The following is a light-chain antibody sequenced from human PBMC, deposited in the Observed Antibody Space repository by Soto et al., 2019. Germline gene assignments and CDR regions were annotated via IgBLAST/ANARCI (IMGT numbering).Light chain of an antibody. CDR3: QQYDKWPPYT. CDR2: GAS. CDR1: QSISSN. Sequence: IVMMQSPATLSVSPGERATLSCRASQSISSNLAWYQQRPCQAPRLLIYGASTRATAIPARFSGSGSGTEFSLTIPSLRSEDFAVYYCQQYDKWPPYTFGQGTKLEIK. J-gene: IGKJ2*01. V-gene: IGKV3-15*01.